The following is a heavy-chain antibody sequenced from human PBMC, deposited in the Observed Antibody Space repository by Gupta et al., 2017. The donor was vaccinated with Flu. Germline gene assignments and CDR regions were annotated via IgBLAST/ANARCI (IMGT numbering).Heavy chain of an antibody. V-gene: IGHV1-2*02. CDR1: GFTFTAYL. Sequence: QVQLIQSGAEVKKPGASVKVSCKASGFTFTAYLIHWVRQAPGQGFEWMGWMNPNSGGTKSAQKFQGRVTMTRDTSITTAYVELSGLRPDDTAVYYCARVPGLAVTGGDCWGQGTLVTVSS. D-gene: IGHD4-17*01. CDR2: MNPNSGGT. CDR3: ARVPGLAVTGGDC. J-gene: IGHJ4*02.